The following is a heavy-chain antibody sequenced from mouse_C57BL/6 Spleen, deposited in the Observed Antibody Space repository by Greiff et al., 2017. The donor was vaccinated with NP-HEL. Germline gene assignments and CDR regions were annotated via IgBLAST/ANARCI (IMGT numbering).Heavy chain of an antibody. CDR1: GYTFTDYE. CDR3: TREGLSSWFAY. CDR2: IDPETGGT. Sequence: VQLQQSGAELVRPGASVTLSCKASGYTFTDYEMHWVKQTPVHGLEWIGAIDPETGGTDYNQKFTGKAILTADKSSSTAYMELRSLTSEDSAVYYCTREGLSSWFAYWGQGTLVTVSA. J-gene: IGHJ3*01. V-gene: IGHV1-15*01.